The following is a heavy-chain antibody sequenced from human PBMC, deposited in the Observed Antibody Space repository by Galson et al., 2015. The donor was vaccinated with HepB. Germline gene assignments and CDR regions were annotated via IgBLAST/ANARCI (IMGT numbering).Heavy chain of an antibody. Sequence: SETLSLTCAVSGGSISSSTYYWGWIRQPPGKGLEWIGTIYYSGSTYYNPSLKSRITISVDTSKNQFSLKLSFVTAADTAVYYCARVYDFWSSGMDVWGQGTTVTVSS. V-gene: IGHV4-39*07. J-gene: IGHJ6*02. D-gene: IGHD3-3*01. CDR1: GGSISSSTYY. CDR2: IYYSGST. CDR3: ARVYDFWSSGMDV.